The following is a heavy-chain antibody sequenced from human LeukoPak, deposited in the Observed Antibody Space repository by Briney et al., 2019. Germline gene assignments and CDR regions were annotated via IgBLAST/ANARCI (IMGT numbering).Heavy chain of an antibody. J-gene: IGHJ4*02. V-gene: IGHV3-21*01. CDR2: ISSSSSYI. CDR1: GFTFSIYS. CDR3: ARDRSNYYGAYFDY. Sequence: KPGGSLRLSCAASGFTFSIYSMNWVRQAPGKGLEWVSSISSSSSYIYYADSVKGRFTISRDNAKNSLYLQMNSLRAEDTAVYYCARDRSNYYGAYFDYWGQGTLVTVSS. D-gene: IGHD4-11*01.